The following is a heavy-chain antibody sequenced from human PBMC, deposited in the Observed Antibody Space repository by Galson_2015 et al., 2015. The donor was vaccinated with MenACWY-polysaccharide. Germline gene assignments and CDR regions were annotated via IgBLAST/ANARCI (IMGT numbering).Heavy chain of an antibody. CDR2: FNAGNGNT. J-gene: IGHJ4*02. D-gene: IGHD2-15*01. V-gene: IGHV1-3*01. CDR1: GYTFATYA. CDR3: ARDTPGYCSGGSCEDLDY. Sequence: SVKVSCKAPGYTFATYAMHWVRQAPGQRPEWMGWFNAGNGNTKYSQKFQGRLTITWDTSASTAYMDLSSLRSEDTAVYYCARDTPGYCSGGSCEDLDYWGQGTLVTVSS.